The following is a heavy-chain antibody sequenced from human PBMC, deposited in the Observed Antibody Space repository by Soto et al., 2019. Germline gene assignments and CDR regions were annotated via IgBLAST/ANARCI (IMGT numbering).Heavy chain of an antibody. D-gene: IGHD2-2*01. CDR1: GGSISSGGYY. CDR2: IYYSGST. CDR3: ARDCSSNSCYEI. J-gene: IGHJ4*02. V-gene: IGHV4-31*03. Sequence: QVQLQESGPGLVKPSQTLSLTCTVSGGSISSGGYYWSWIRQHPGKGLEWIGYIYYSGSTYYNPSLKSRVTLPVDTSNNHFSLKLSSVPAADTAVYYCARDCSSNSCYEIWGQGTLVTVSS.